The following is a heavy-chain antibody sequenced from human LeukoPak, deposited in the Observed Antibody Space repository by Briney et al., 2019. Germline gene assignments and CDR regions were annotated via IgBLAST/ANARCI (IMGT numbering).Heavy chain of an antibody. CDR1: GGSISSGGYY. D-gene: IGHD1-26*01. CDR2: ICYSGST. V-gene: IGHV4-31*03. Sequence: SETLSLTCTVSGGSISSGGYYWSWIRQHPGKGLEWIGYICYSGSTYYNPSLKSRATISVDTSKNQFSLKLSSVIAADTAVYYCARAIRIVGATRFDYWGQGTLVTVSS. J-gene: IGHJ4*02. CDR3: ARAIRIVGATRFDY.